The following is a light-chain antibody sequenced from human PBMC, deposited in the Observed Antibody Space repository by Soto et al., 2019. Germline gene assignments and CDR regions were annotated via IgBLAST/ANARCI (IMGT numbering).Light chain of an antibody. CDR1: QSFSSSY. V-gene: IGKV3-20*01. Sequence: EIVLTQSPGTLSLSPGERATLSCRVSQSFSSSYLAWYRQKPGQAPRLLIYGASSRATGIPDRFSGSGSGTDFTLTISSREPEDFAVYYCQLDCSAVFPFGPGTQVDVK. CDR3: QLDCSAVFP. J-gene: IGKJ3*01. CDR2: GAS.